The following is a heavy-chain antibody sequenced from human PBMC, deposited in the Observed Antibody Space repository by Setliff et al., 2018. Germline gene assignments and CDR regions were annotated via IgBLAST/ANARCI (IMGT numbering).Heavy chain of an antibody. CDR1: GYTFTSYW. D-gene: IGHD2-21*01. J-gene: IGHJ5*02. CDR3: ARRGERFFNWFDP. V-gene: IGHV5-51*01. CDR2: IDPGDSDT. Sequence: GESLKISCKGSGYTFTSYWIGWVRQMPGKGLEWMGTIDPGDSDTKYSPSFQGQVTISTDTSINTAFLQWNNLKASDTAVYYCARRGERFFNWFDPWGQGTLVTVSS.